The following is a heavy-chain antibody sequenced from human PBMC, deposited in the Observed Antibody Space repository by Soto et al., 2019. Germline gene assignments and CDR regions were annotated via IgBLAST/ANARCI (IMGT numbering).Heavy chain of an antibody. CDR3: AKDNGYSCSSFFAFDI. J-gene: IGHJ3*02. Sequence: GGSLRLSCAASGFTFSSYAMSWVRQAPGKGLEWVSAISGSGGNTYYADSVKGRFTISRDNSKNTLYLQMNSLRAEDTAVYYCAKDNGYSCSSFFAFDIWGQGTMVTVSS. D-gene: IGHD6-6*01. CDR2: ISGSGGNT. V-gene: IGHV3-23*01. CDR1: GFTFSSYA.